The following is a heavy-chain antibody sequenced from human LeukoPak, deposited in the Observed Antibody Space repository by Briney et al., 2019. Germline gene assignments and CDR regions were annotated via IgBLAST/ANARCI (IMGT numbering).Heavy chain of an antibody. J-gene: IGHJ2*01. Sequence: SQTLSLTCAVYGGSFSGYYWNWIRQPPGKGLEWIGEVYHSGSTNYSPSLKSRVTISVDTSKNQFSLKLSSVTAADTAVYYCARATYCSGGNCYKLRYFDLWGRGTLVTVSS. D-gene: IGHD2-15*01. V-gene: IGHV4-34*01. CDR2: VYHSGST. CDR3: ARATYCSGGNCYKLRYFDL. CDR1: GGSFSGYY.